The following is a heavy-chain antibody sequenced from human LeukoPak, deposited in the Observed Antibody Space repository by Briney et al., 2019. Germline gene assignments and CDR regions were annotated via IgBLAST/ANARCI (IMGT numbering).Heavy chain of an antibody. D-gene: IGHD6-13*01. CDR1: GYTFTSYG. Sequence: ASVTVSCTASGYTFTSYGISWVRQAPGQGLEWMGWISAYHGNTNYAQKLQGRVTMTTDTSTSTAYMELRSLRSDDTAVYYCARFSPYSSSWSRFFDYWGQGTLVTVSS. J-gene: IGHJ4*02. CDR2: ISAYHGNT. CDR3: ARFSPYSSSWSRFFDY. V-gene: IGHV1-18*01.